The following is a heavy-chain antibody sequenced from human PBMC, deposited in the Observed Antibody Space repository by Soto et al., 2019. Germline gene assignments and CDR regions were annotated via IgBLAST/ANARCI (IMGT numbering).Heavy chain of an antibody. CDR2: IYWNDDK. J-gene: IGHJ3*02. V-gene: IGHV2-5*01. D-gene: IGHD3-16*01. CDR1: GFSFSTRALG. Sequence: QITLKESGPPLVKPTQTLTLTCTFSGFSFSTRALGVGWIRQPPGKALEWLALIYWNDDKRYSPSLKNRLTITKDTSNNRVVLTMTNMDPVDTATYYCAHRHDLRAFDIWGQGTMVTVSS. CDR3: AHRHDLRAFDI.